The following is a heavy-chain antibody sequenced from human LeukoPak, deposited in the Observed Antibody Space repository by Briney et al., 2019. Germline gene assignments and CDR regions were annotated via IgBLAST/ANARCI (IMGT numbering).Heavy chain of an antibody. J-gene: IGHJ4*02. D-gene: IGHD4-17*01. Sequence: ASVKVSCKASGGTFSSYAISWVRQAPGQGLEWMGGIIPIFGTANYAQKFQGRVTITADKPTSTAYMELSSLRSEDTAVYYCARVPPSDGDYEYWGQGTLVTVSS. CDR2: IIPIFGTA. V-gene: IGHV1-69*06. CDR3: ARVPPSDGDYEY. CDR1: GGTFSSYA.